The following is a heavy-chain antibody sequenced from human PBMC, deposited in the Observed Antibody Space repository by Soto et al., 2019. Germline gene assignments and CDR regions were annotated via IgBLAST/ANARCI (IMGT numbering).Heavy chain of an antibody. J-gene: IGHJ4*02. CDR1: GFTFSSYG. Sequence: LGGSLRLSCAASGFTFSSYGMHWVRQAPGKGLEWVAVIWYDGSNKYYADSVKGRFTISRDNSRNTLYLQMNSLRAEDTAVFYCEKEGATRDFDYWGQGTLVTVFS. V-gene: IGHV3-30*02. CDR2: IWYDGSNK. CDR3: EKEGATRDFDY. D-gene: IGHD1-26*01.